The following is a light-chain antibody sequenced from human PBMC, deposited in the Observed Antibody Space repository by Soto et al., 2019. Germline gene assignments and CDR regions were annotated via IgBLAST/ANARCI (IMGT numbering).Light chain of an antibody. Sequence: QAVVPQPPSVSGAPGQRVTISCTGNSSNIGAGLDVHWYQQLPGTAPKLLIYDNSNRPSGVPDRFSGSKSGTSASLAITGLQAEDGTDYYCQSYDSRLSAVVFGGGTKVTVL. CDR1: SSNIGAGLD. J-gene: IGLJ2*01. V-gene: IGLV1-40*01. CDR2: DNS. CDR3: QSYDSRLSAVV.